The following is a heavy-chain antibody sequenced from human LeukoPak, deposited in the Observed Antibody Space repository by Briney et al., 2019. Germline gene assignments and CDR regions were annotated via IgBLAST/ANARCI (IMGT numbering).Heavy chain of an antibody. J-gene: IGHJ4*02. D-gene: IGHD6-13*01. CDR1: GYTLTELS. V-gene: IGHV1-24*01. CDR3: ATTPFGPAAVALDY. Sequence: ASVKVSCKVSGYTLTELSMHWVRQAPGKGLEWMGGFDPEDGETIYAQKFQGRVTMTEDTSTDTAYMELSSLRSEDTAVYYCATTPFGPAAVALDYWGQGTLVTVSS. CDR2: FDPEDGET.